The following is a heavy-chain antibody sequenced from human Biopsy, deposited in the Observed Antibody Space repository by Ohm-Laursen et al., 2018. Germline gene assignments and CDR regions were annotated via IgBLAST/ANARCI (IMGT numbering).Heavy chain of an antibody. CDR2: IIPIFGTA. J-gene: IGHJ1*01. Sequence: VKISCKASGGTFTNYAISWVRQAPGQGLEWMGGIIPIFGTANYAQKFQGRVTITADESTSTAYMELSSLRSDDTAVYYCATKLTGYFHHWGQGTLVIVSS. D-gene: IGHD3-9*01. V-gene: IGHV1-69*13. CDR1: GGTFTNYA. CDR3: ATKLTGYFHH.